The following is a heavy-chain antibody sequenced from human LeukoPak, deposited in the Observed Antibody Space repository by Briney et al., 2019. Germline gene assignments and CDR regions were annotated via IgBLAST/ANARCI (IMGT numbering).Heavy chain of an antibody. CDR3: AKIVVVVAATHDAFDI. D-gene: IGHD2-15*01. J-gene: IGHJ3*02. CDR1: GFTFSSYA. V-gene: IGHV3-23*01. Sequence: GGSLRLSCAASGFTFSSYAVSWVRQAPGKGLEWVSAISGSGGSTYYADSVKGRFTISRDNSKNTLYLQMNSLRAEDTAVYYCAKIVVVVAATHDAFDIWGQGTMVTVSS. CDR2: ISGSGGST.